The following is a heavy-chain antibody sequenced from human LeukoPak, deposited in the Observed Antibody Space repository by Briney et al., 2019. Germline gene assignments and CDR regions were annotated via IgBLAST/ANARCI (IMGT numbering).Heavy chain of an antibody. CDR2: ISSSSSYI. Sequence: PGGSLRLSCAASGFTFSSYSMNWVRQAPGKGLEWVSSISSSSSYIYYADSVKGRFTISRDNAKNSLYLQMNSLRAEDTAVYYCARDLVTMIVVVTYYFDYWGQGTLVTVSS. CDR3: ARDLVTMIVVVTYYFDY. D-gene: IGHD3-22*01. CDR1: GFTFSSYS. J-gene: IGHJ4*02. V-gene: IGHV3-21*01.